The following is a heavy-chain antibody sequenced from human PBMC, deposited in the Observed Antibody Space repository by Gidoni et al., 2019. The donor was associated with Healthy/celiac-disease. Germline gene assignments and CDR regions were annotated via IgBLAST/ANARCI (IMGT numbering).Heavy chain of an antibody. CDR3: TTVYYDFWSGYVTFDH. J-gene: IGHJ5*02. Sequence: EVQLVESGGGLVKPGGSLRLSCAASGLPFSNAGLNWVRQAPGKGLEWVGRIKSKTDGWTTDYAAPVKGRFTISRDDSKNTLYLQMNSLKTEDTAVYYCTTVYYDFWSGYVTFDHWGQGTLVTVSS. V-gene: IGHV3-15*07. D-gene: IGHD3-3*01. CDR1: GLPFSNAG. CDR2: IKSKTDGWTT.